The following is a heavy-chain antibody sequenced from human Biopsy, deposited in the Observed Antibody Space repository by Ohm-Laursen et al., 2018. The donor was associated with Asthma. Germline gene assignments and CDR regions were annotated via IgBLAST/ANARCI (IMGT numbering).Heavy chain of an antibody. CDR1: GFSFSNYG. CDR3: AKEVLPGWELRRGPDS. CDR2: ISFDGTNR. Sequence: SLRLSCAASGFSFSNYGMHWVRQAPGKGLDWVAVISFDGTNRNYTDSVKGRFTISRDNSRNTLHSEMNSLRAEDTAVYFCAKEVLPGWELRRGPDSWGQGTLVTVSS. J-gene: IGHJ4*02. V-gene: IGHV3-30*18. D-gene: IGHD1-26*01.